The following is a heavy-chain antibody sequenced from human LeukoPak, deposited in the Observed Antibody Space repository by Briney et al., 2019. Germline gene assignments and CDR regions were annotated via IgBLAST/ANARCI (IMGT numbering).Heavy chain of an antibody. CDR1: GGTFSSYA. D-gene: IGHD3-22*01. CDR3: ARGYYDSSRYDDAFDI. CDR2: IIPIFGTA. V-gene: IGHV1-69*01. Sequence: SVKVSCKASGGTFSSYAISWVRQAPGQGLEWMGGIIPIFGTANYAQKFQGRVTITADESTGTAYMELSSLRSEDTAVYYCARGYYDSSRYDDAFDIWGQGTMVTVSS. J-gene: IGHJ3*02.